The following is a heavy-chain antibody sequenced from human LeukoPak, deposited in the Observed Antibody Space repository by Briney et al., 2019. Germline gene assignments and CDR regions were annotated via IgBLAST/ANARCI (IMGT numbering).Heavy chain of an antibody. V-gene: IGHV1-69*05. CDR1: GGTFSSYA. CDR2: IIPIFGTA. Sequence: AASVKVSCKASGGTFSSYAISWVRQAPGQVLEWMGGIIPIFGTANYAQKFQGRVTITTDESTSTAYMELSSLRSEDTAVYYCARAAYCGGDCYSYFDYWGQGTLVTVSS. D-gene: IGHD2-21*02. J-gene: IGHJ4*02. CDR3: ARAAYCGGDCYSYFDY.